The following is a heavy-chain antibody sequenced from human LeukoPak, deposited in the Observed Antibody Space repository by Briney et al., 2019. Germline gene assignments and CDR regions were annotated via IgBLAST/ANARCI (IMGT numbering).Heavy chain of an antibody. CDR2: IYYSGST. CDR1: GGSIGSYY. CDR3: ARSFGSSSGLLRV. D-gene: IGHD6-13*01. J-gene: IGHJ4*02. V-gene: IGHV4-59*01. Sequence: SETLSLTCTVSGGSIGSYYWSWIRQPPGKGLEWIGYIYYSGSTNYNPSLKSRVTISVDTSKNQFSLKLSSVTAADTAVYYCARSFGSSSGLLRVWGQGTLVTVSS.